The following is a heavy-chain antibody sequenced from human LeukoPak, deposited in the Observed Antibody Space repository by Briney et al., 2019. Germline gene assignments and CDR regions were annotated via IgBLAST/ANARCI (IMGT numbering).Heavy chain of an antibody. CDR1: GGSISSGGYS. V-gene: IGHV4-30-2*02. CDR3: ARSRSGYGYEHGALEI. CDR2: IYHSGST. D-gene: IGHD5-12*01. J-gene: IGHJ3*02. Sequence: PSETLSLTCAVSGGSISSGGYSWSWIRQPPGKGLERIGYIYHSGSTYYNPSLKSRVTISVDRSKNQFSLKLRSVTAADTAVYYCARSRSGYGYEHGALEIWGQGTMVTVSS.